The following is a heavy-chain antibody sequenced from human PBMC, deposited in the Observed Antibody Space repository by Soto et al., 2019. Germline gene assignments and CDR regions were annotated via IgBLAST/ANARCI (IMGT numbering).Heavy chain of an antibody. D-gene: IGHD3-3*01. V-gene: IGHV1-24*01. CDR1: GYTLTELS. J-gene: IGHJ1*01. CDR2: FDPEDGET. Sequence: ASVKVSCKVSGYTLTELSMHWVRQAPGKGLEWMGGFDPEDGETIYAQKFQGRVTMTEDTSTDTAYMELSSLRSEDTAVYYCATLRLLFLECPPRRYRLAFCGQGSLVPGSS. CDR3: ATLRLLFLECPPRRYRLAF.